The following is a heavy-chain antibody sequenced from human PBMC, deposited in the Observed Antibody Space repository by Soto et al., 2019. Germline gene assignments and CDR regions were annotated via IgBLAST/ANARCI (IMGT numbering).Heavy chain of an antibody. Sequence: GGSLRLSCTASGLPFSSYAMSWVRQAPGKGLEWVSAISGSGGSTYYADSVKGRFTISRDNSKNTLYLQMNSLRAEDTAVYYCATKNSSGWIYSYGMDVWGKGTKVTVSS. CDR1: GLPFSSYA. D-gene: IGHD6-19*01. CDR3: ATKNSSGWIYSYGMDV. J-gene: IGHJ6*04. CDR2: ISGSGGST. V-gene: IGHV3-23*01.